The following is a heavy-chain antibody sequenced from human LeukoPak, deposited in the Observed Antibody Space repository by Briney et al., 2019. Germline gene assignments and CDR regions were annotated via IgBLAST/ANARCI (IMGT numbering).Heavy chain of an antibody. CDR2: IRSKTYGGTT. CDR1: GFTFGDYA. CDR3: TGSFGELTFFDY. D-gene: IGHD3-10*01. J-gene: IGHJ4*02. Sequence: GGSLRLSCTTSGFTFGDYAMNWVRQAPGKGLEWVSFIRSKTYGGTTEYAASVKGRFTISRDDSKSIAYLQMNSLKTEDTAVYYCTGSFGELTFFDYWGQGTLVTVSS. V-gene: IGHV3-49*04.